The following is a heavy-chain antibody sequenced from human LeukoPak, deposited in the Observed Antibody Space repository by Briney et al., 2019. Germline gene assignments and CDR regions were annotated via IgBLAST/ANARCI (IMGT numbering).Heavy chain of an antibody. J-gene: IGHJ4*02. CDR1: GFTFSSYA. CDR2: ISYDGSNK. V-gene: IGHV3-30-3*01. CDR3: AKAVGSSGWYVSY. D-gene: IGHD6-19*01. Sequence: GGSLRLSCAASGFTFSSYAMHWVRQAPGKGLEWVAVISYDGSNKYYADSVKGRFTISRDNAKNSLYLQMNSLRAEGTALYYCAKAVGSSGWYVSYRGQGTLVTVSS.